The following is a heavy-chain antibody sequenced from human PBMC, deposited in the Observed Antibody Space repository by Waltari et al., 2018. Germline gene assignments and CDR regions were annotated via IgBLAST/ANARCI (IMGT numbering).Heavy chain of an antibody. V-gene: IGHV3-33*01. Sequence: QVQLVESGGGVVQPGRSLRLSCAASGFNFSSYGMHWVRQAPGKGREWLAVIWYDGSNKYYADSVKGRFTISRDNSKNTLYLQMNSLRAEDTAVYYCARDRRGYSYGLIDYWGQGTLVTVSS. D-gene: IGHD5-18*01. CDR2: IWYDGSNK. CDR1: GFNFSSYG. J-gene: IGHJ4*02. CDR3: ARDRRGYSYGLIDY.